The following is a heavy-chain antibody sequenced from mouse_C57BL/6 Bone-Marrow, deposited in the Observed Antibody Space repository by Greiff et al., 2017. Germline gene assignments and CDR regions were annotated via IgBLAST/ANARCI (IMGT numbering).Heavy chain of an antibody. CDR3: ARSYCDSDFDV. V-gene: IGHV1-55*01. D-gene: IGHD2-4*01. CDR2: INPGSGST. CDR1: GYTFTSYW. Sequence: VQLQQPGAELVKPGASVKLSCKASGYTFTSYWITWVKQRPGQGLEWIGDINPGSGSTNYNEKFKSKATLTVDTASSTAYMQLSSLTSEDSAVYYCARSYCDSDFDVWGKGTTVTVSS. J-gene: IGHJ1*03.